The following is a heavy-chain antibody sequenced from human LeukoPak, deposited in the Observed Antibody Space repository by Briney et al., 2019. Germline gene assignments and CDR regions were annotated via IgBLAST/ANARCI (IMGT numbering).Heavy chain of an antibody. CDR2: IKSKTGGGTT. Sequence: GGSLRLSCAASGFTFSNAWMSWVRQAPGKGPEWVGRIKSKTGGGTTDYAAPVKGRFTISRDDSRNTVYLQMNSLKTEDTAVYYCTTYGPIAVAGTAPWGQGTLVTVSS. CDR1: GFTFSNAW. V-gene: IGHV3-15*01. J-gene: IGHJ4*02. CDR3: TTYGPIAVAGTAP. D-gene: IGHD6-19*01.